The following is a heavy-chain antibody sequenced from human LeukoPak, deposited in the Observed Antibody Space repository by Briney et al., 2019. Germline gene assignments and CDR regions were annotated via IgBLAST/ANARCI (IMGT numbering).Heavy chain of an antibody. CDR2: IIPIFGTA. V-gene: IGHV1-69*06. CDR1: GGTFSSYA. CDR3: ASIYFDSSGYYLFDP. D-gene: IGHD3-22*01. J-gene: IGHJ5*02. Sequence: SVKVSCKASGGTFSSYAISWVRQAPGQGLEWMGGIIPIFGTATYAQKFQGRVAITADKSPSTACMELSRLRSEDTAVYYCASIYFDSSGYYLFDPWGQGTLVTVSS.